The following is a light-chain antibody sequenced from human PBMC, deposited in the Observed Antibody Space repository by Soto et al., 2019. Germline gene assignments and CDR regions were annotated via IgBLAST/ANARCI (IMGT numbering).Light chain of an antibody. CDR1: QTVSNIY. J-gene: IGKJ2*01. Sequence: EILLTQSPGTLSLSPGDRATLSCRASQTVSNIYLVWYQQRPGQAPRLLIYETSIRASGIPDRFSGSGSGTYFTLTISRLEPEDFAVYWCQQFGTSPYTFGQGTKVEIK. CDR3: QQFGTSPYT. CDR2: ETS. V-gene: IGKV3-20*01.